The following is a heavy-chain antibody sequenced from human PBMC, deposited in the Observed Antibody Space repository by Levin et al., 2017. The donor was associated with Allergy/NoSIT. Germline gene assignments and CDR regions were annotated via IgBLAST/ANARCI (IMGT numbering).Heavy chain of an antibody. CDR2: INPNSGGT. J-gene: IGHJ3*02. CDR3: ARDLWLWFGELGAAFDS. D-gene: IGHD3-10*01. V-gene: IGHV1-2*02. Sequence: ASVKVSCKASGYTFTGYYMHWVRQAPGQGLEWMGWINPNSGGTNYAQKFQGRVTMTRDTSISTAYMELSRLRSDDTAVYYCARDLWLWFGELGAAFDSWGQGTMVTVSS. CDR1: GYTFTGYY.